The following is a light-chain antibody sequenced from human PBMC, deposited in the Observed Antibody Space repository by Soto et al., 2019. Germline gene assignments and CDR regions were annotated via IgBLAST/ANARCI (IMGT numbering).Light chain of an antibody. CDR3: QQYGSSQFT. CDR2: GAS. CDR1: QSVSSSY. V-gene: IGKV3-20*01. Sequence: EIVLTQSPGTLSLSPGERGTLSCRASQSVSSSYLAWYQQKPGQAPRLLIYGASSRATGIPDRFSGSGSGTDFTLTISRLEPEDSAVYYCQQYGSSQFTFGPGTKVDIK. J-gene: IGKJ3*01.